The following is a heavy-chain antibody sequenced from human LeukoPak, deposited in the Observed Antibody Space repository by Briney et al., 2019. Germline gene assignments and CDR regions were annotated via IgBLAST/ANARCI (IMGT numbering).Heavy chain of an antibody. Sequence: SETLSLTCTVSGGSISSGGYYGSWIRQHPGKGLEWIGYIYYSGSTYHNPSLNSRVTLSVNTSKNQFSLKLRSVTAADTAVYYCARVDEMATIYWGQGTLVTVSS. D-gene: IGHD5-24*01. CDR3: ARVDEMATIY. J-gene: IGHJ4*02. CDR1: GGSISSGGYY. CDR2: IYYSGST. V-gene: IGHV4-31*03.